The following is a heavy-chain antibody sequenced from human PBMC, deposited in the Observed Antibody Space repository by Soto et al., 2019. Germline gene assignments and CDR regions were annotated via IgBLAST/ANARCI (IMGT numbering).Heavy chain of an antibody. CDR3: AREWSMSVCAPGY. CDR1: EFTFSSYT. CDR2: ISNDGGNT. V-gene: IGHV3-30-3*01. Sequence: QVQLVESGGGVVQPGRSLKLSCAASEFTFSSYTMYWVRQAPGKGLEWVAGISNDGGNTYYPDSVKGRFTISRDNSKNTLYLAMNSLRAEDTAVYYCAREWSMSVCAPGYWGQGTLVTVSS. D-gene: IGHD2-8*02. J-gene: IGHJ4*02.